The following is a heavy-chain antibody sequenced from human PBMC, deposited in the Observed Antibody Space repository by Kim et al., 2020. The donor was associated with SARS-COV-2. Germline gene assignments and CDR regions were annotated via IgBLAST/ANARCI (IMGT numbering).Heavy chain of an antibody. CDR1: GGSISSYY. V-gene: IGHV4-59*08. J-gene: IGHJ4*02. CDR3: AASLLGVDSSGSYRNFDY. CDR2: IYYSGST. Sequence: SETLSLTCTVSGGSISSYYWSWIRQPPGKGLEWIGYIYYSGSTNYNPSLKSRVTISVDTSKNQFSLKLSSVTAADTAVYYCAASLLGVDSSGSYRNFDYWGQGTLVTVSS. D-gene: IGHD1-26*01.